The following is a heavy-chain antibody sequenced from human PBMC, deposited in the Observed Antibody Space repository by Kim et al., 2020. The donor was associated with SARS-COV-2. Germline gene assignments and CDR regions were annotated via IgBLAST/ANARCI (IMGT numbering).Heavy chain of an antibody. Sequence: DSVKGRFTISRDNAKNSLYLQMNSLRAEDTAVYYCARDRRYSYGQESFDYWGQGTLVTVSS. V-gene: IGHV3-11*01. J-gene: IGHJ4*02. CDR3: ARDRRYSYGQESFDY. D-gene: IGHD5-18*01.